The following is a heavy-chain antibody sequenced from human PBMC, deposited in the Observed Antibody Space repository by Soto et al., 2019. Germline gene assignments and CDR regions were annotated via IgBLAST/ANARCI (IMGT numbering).Heavy chain of an antibody. D-gene: IGHD5-18*01. Sequence: GASVKVSCKASGYTFTSYGISWVRQAPGQGLEWMGWISAYNGNTNYAQKLQGRVTMTTDTSTSTVYMELRSLRSDDTAVYYCARSPPGGSYGKLDYWGQGTLVTVSS. V-gene: IGHV1-18*04. J-gene: IGHJ4*02. CDR1: GYTFTSYG. CDR2: ISAYNGNT. CDR3: ARSPPGGSYGKLDY.